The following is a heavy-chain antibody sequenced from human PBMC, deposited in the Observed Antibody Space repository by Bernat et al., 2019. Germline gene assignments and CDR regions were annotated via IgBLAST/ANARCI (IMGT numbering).Heavy chain of an antibody. CDR3: ATDFCSLGRRYFDSDLP. J-gene: IGHJ3*01. CDR2: IKSKTDGGTT. V-gene: IGHV3-15*01. Sequence: EVQLVESGGGLVKPGGSLRLSCAASGFTFSNAWMSWVRQAPGKGLEWVGRIKSKTDGGTTDYAAPVKGRFTISRDDSKNTLYLQMNSLKTEDTAVYYCATDFCSLGRRYFDSDLPWGQGTMVTVSS. D-gene: IGHD3-9*01. CDR1: GFTFSNAW.